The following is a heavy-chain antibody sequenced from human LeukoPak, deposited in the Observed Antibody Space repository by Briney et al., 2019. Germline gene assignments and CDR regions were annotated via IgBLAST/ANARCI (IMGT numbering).Heavy chain of an antibody. CDR2: TYYSGNT. D-gene: IGHD3-22*01. CDR1: GGSMSSYY. J-gene: IGHJ4*02. CDR3: ARVFHDSSGYPFDY. V-gene: IGHV4-59*01. Sequence: PSETLSLTCTVSGGSMSSYYWSWIRQPPGKGLEWIGYTYYSGNTNCNPSLKSRVTISVDTSKNQFSLKVSSVTAQDTAVYYCARVFHDSSGYPFDYWGQGTLVTVSS.